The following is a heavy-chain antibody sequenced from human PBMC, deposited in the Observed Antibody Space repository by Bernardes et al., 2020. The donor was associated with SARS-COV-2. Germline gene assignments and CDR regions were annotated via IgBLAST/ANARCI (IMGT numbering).Heavy chain of an antibody. CDR2: IYYSGST. D-gene: IGHD3-16*01. J-gene: IGHJ4*02. Sequence: SETLSLTCTVSGGSISSGGYYWSWIRQHPGKGLEWIGYIYYSGSTYYNPSLKSRVTISVDTSKNQFSLRLTSVTAADTAVYYCARANNYNYVYPVDWGQGTLVTVSS. V-gene: IGHV4-31*03. CDR1: GGSISSGGYY. CDR3: ARANNYNYVYPVD.